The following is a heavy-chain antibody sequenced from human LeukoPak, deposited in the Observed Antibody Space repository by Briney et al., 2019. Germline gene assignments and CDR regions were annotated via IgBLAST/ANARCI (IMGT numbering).Heavy chain of an antibody. CDR1: GFTFSSYA. CDR2: ISGSGGST. J-gene: IGHJ4*02. V-gene: IGHV3-23*01. CDR3: ARDYYGSGTDPVVFDY. D-gene: IGHD3-10*01. Sequence: TGGSLRLSCAASGFTFSSYAMSWVRQAPGKGLEWVSAISGSGGSTYYADSVKGRFTISRDNSKNTLYLQMNSLRAEDTAVYYCARDYYGSGTDPVVFDYWGQGTLVTVSS.